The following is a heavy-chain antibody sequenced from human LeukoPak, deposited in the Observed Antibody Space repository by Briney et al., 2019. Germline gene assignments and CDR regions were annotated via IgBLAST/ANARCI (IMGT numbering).Heavy chain of an antibody. J-gene: IGHJ3*02. V-gene: IGHV3-23*01. CDR1: GFTFSSYA. CDR3: AKIVVTAADDAFDI. CDR2: ISGSGGST. Sequence: PGGSLTLACAPSGFTFSSYAASWVRHARGEGRGWVSSISGSGGSTYYAPSVKGPFTISRDNSKNTLYLQMNSLRAEDTAVYYCAKIVVTAADDAFDIWGQGTMVTASS. D-gene: IGHD2-2*01.